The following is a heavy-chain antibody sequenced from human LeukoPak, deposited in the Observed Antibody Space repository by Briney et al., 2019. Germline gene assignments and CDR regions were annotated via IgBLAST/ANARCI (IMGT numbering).Heavy chain of an antibody. D-gene: IGHD3-10*01. CDR1: GFTFKSYW. Sequence: GSLRLSCAASGFTFKSYWMSWVRQASGKGLEWIGEINHSGSTNYNPSLKSRVTISVDTSKNQFSLKLSSVTAADTAVYYCARAGGDYWGQGTLVTVSS. CDR2: INHSGST. J-gene: IGHJ4*02. V-gene: IGHV4-34*01. CDR3: ARAGGDY.